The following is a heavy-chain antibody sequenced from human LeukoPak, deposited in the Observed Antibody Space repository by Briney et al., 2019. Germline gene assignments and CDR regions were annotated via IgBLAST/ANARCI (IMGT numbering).Heavy chain of an antibody. CDR1: GYTFTGYY. Sequence: GGSVKVSCKASGYTFTGYYMHRVRQAPGQGLEWMGWINPNSGGTNYARKFQGRVTMTRDTSISTAYMELSRLRSDDTAVYYCARQNLGWSPAEYWGQGTLVTVSS. CDR2: INPNSGGT. CDR3: ARQNLGWSPAEY. D-gene: IGHD6-19*01. J-gene: IGHJ4*02. V-gene: IGHV1-2*02.